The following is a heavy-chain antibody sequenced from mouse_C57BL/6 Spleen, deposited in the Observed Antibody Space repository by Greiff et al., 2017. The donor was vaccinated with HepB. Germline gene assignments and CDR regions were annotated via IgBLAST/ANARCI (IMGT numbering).Heavy chain of an antibody. V-gene: IGHV1-15*01. J-gene: IGHJ4*01. CDR3: TRDYYGRNYAMDY. D-gene: IGHD1-1*01. CDR1: GYTFTDYE. CDR2: IDPETGGT. Sequence: QVQLQQSGAELARPGASVTLSCKASGYTFTDYEMHWVKQTPVHGLEWIGAIDPETGGTAYNQKFKGKAILTADKSSSTAYMELRSLTSEDSAVYYCTRDYYGRNYAMDYWGQGTSVTVSS.